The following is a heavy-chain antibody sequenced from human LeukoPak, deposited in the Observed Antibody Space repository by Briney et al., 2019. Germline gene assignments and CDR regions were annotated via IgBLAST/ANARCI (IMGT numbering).Heavy chain of an antibody. Sequence: SGTLSLTCAVSGLSISSYNWWRWVRPPPGKGLGGICDIYHSGSIKYKPSLKGRVSISVDQYKNQFSLKLSSVTAADTAVYDCARDLLYGSGPTYYYGMDVWGQGTTVTVSS. D-gene: IGHD3-10*01. CDR3: ARDLLYGSGPTYYYGMDV. CDR1: GLSISSYNW. V-gene: IGHV4-4*02. J-gene: IGHJ6*02. CDR2: IYHSGSI.